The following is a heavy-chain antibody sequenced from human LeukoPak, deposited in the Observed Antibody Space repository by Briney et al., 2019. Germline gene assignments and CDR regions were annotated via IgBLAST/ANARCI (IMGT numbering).Heavy chain of an antibody. D-gene: IGHD2-15*01. V-gene: IGHV1-58*02. CDR2: IVVGSGNT. CDR1: GFTFTSSA. Sequence: ASVKVSCKASGFTFTSSAMQWVRQARGQRLEWIGWIVVGSGNTNYAQKFQERVTITRDMSTSTAYMELSSLRSEDTAVYYCARVREYCSGGSCRRYWFDPWGQGTLVTVSS. CDR3: ARVREYCSGGSCRRYWFDP. J-gene: IGHJ5*02.